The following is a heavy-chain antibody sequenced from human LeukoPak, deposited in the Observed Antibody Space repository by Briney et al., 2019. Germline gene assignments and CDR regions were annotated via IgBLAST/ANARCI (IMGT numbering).Heavy chain of an antibody. Sequence: GGSLRLSCAASGFTFSDYYMSWIRQAPGKGLEWLSYISSSSTYTNYADSVKGRFTISRDNAKNSLYLQMNSLRAEDTAVYYCPRDLKGSAWYVDYWGQGTLVTVSS. J-gene: IGHJ4*02. CDR3: PRDLKGSAWYVDY. CDR2: ISSSSTYT. V-gene: IGHV3-11*05. CDR1: GFTFSDYY. D-gene: IGHD6-19*01.